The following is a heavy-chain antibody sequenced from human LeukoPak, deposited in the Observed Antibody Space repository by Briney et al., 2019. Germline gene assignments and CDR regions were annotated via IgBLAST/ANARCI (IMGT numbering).Heavy chain of an antibody. CDR1: GGSLSGYY. CDR2: INHSGST. D-gene: IGHD3-10*01. CDR3: ARDAWFGAGRTFDY. J-gene: IGHJ4*02. Sequence: SETLSLTCAVSGGSLSGYYWTWIRQPPGKGLEWIGEINHSGSTNYIPSLKSRLTISVDTSKNQFSLRLSSVTAADTAVYYCARDAWFGAGRTFDYWGQGTLVTVSS. V-gene: IGHV4-34*01.